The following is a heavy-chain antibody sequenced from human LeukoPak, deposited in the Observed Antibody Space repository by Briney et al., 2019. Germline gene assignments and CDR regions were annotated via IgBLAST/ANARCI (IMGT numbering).Heavy chain of an antibody. V-gene: IGHV3-30*04. Sequence: PGGSLTLSCAAPGFSFSSYSIRWIRPAPGEGLESGAVITYDGSKKYYADSGKGRFTITRDNSKNTLDLQMNSLRVDDTAVYYCARDLTGSNWDYWGQGALVTVSS. CDR2: ITYDGSKK. J-gene: IGHJ4*02. D-gene: IGHD6-13*01. CDR1: GFSFSSYS. CDR3: ARDLTGSNWDY.